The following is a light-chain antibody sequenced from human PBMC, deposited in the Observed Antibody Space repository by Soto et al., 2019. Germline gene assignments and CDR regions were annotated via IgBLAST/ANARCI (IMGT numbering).Light chain of an antibody. CDR1: QSISSW. J-gene: IGKJ1*01. CDR3: QQYNSIPET. Sequence: DIQMTQSPSTLSASVGDRVTITCRASQSISSWLAWYQQKPGKAPKLLIYKASSLESGVPSRFSGSGSGTEFTLTISSLQPDDFATYYCQQYNSIPETFGQGTKVEIK. V-gene: IGKV1-5*03. CDR2: KAS.